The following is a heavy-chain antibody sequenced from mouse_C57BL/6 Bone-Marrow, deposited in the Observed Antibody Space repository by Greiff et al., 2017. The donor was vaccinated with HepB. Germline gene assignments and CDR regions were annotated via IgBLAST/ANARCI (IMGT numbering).Heavy chain of an antibody. CDR3: AKDAYYSNYGYFDV. CDR2: INPNNGGT. J-gene: IGHJ1*03. V-gene: IGHV1-22*01. CDR1: GYTFTDYN. D-gene: IGHD2-5*01. Sequence: VQLQQSGPELVKPGASVKMSCKASGYTFTDYNMHWVKQSHGKSLEWIGYINPNNGGTSYNQKFKGKATLTVNKSSSTAYMELRSLTSEDSAVYYGAKDAYYSNYGYFDVWGTGTTVTVSS.